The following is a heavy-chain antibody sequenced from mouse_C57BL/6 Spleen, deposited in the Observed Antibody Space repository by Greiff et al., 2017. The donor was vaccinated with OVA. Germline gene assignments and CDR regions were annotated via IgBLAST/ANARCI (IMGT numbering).Heavy chain of an antibody. CDR1: GFTFSDYG. J-gene: IGHJ2*01. CDR3: ARGDGYYSYYFDY. D-gene: IGHD2-3*01. CDR2: ISSGSSTI. Sequence: EVMLVESGGGLVKPGGSLKLSCAASGFTFSDYGMHWVRQAPEKGLEWVAYISSGSSTIYYADTVKGRFTISRDNAKNTLFLQMTSLRSEDTAMYYCARGDGYYSYYFDYWGQGTTLTVSS. V-gene: IGHV5-17*01.